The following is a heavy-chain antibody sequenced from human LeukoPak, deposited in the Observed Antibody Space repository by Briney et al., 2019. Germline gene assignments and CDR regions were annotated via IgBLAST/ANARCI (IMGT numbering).Heavy chain of an antibody. CDR2: ISGSGGST. Sequence: GGSLRLSCAASGFTFSSYAMSWVRKAPGKGLEWVSAISGSGGSTYYADSVKGRFTISRDNAKNSLYLQMKSLRVEDTAVYYCARDAGGRTQREGWFDPWGQGTLVTVSS. CDR1: GFTFSSYA. CDR3: ARDAGGRTQREGWFDP. V-gene: IGHV3-23*01. J-gene: IGHJ5*02. D-gene: IGHD1-26*01.